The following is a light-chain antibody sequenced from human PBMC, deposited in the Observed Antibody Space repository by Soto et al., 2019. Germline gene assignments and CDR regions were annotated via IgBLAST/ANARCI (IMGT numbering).Light chain of an antibody. Sequence: EIGLTQSPGTLSLSPGERATLSCRASQSVSSSYLAWYQQKPGQPPRLVMYATSSRATGIPARFSGSGSGTDFTLTISRLEPEDFAVYYCQQYGSSSWTFGQGTKVDIK. CDR3: QQYGSSSWT. J-gene: IGKJ1*01. CDR1: QSVSSSY. V-gene: IGKV3-20*01. CDR2: ATS.